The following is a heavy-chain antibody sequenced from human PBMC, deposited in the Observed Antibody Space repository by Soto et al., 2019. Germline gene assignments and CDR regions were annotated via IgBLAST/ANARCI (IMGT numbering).Heavy chain of an antibody. CDR3: AREGVAPYYYYGMDV. CDR2: ISTYNGDT. V-gene: IGHV1-18*01. Sequence: QVQLVQSGAEVKKPGASVKVSCKASGYTFTRSGISWVRQAPGQGLEWMGWISTYNGDTNYAQTFQGRVTMTTDTCTRTVHMEVRSLRSDDTAVYYCAREGVAPYYYYGMDVWGQGTPVTVSS. J-gene: IGHJ6*02. D-gene: IGHD5-12*01. CDR1: GYTFTRSG.